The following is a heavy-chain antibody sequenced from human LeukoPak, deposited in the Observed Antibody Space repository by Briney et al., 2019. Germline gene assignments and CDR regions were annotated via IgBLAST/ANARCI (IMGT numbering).Heavy chain of an antibody. D-gene: IGHD3-10*01. Sequence: GRSLRLSCAASGFTFSNYGMHRVRQAPGKGLEWVALLVYDGFYKYYADSVKGRFTISRDDSTNTVYLHLSSLRAEDTAVYYCAKDLIARVRGSPMDIWGQGTRVIVSS. CDR2: LVYDGFYK. V-gene: IGHV3-30*18. CDR1: GFTFSNYG. CDR3: AKDLIARVRGSPMDI. J-gene: IGHJ6*02.